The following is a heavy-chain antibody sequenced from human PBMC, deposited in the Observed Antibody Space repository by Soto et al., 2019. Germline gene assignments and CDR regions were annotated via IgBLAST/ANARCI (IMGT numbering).Heavy chain of an antibody. CDR3: ASFHDYGGNSENSYFDY. Sequence: PSETLSLTCTVSGGSISSYYWSWIRQPPGKGLEWIGYIYYSGSTYYNPSLKSRVTISVDTSKNQFSLKLSSVTAADTAVYYCASFHDYGGNSENSYFDYWGQGTLVTVSS. D-gene: IGHD4-17*01. V-gene: IGHV4-59*12. CDR1: GGSISSYY. CDR2: IYYSGST. J-gene: IGHJ4*02.